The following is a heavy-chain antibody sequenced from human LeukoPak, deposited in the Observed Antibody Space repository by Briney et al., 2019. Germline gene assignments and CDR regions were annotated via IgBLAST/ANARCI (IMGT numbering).Heavy chain of an antibody. D-gene: IGHD2/OR15-2a*01. CDR2: ITSSSSTI. CDR1: GFTFTSYS. J-gene: IGHJ4*02. CDR3: ARNFDS. V-gene: IGHV3-48*01. Sequence: GGSLRLSCAASGFTFTSYSMNWVRQAPGKGLEWVSYITSSSSTIYYADSVKGRFTMSRDNAENSLYLQMNSLRAEDTAVYYCARNFDSWGQGTLVTVSS.